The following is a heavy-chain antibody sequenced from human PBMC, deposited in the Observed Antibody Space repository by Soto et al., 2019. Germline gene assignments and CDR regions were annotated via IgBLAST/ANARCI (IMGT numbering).Heavy chain of an antibody. Sequence: SVKVSCKASGGTFSSYAISWVRQAPGQGLEWMGGIIPIFGTANYAQKFQGRVTITADESTSTAYMELSSLRSEDAAVYYCASWLFYGDYRGWAFDIWGQGTMVTVSS. CDR3: ASWLFYGDYRGWAFDI. CDR1: GGTFSSYA. CDR2: IIPIFGTA. J-gene: IGHJ3*02. D-gene: IGHD4-17*01. V-gene: IGHV1-69*13.